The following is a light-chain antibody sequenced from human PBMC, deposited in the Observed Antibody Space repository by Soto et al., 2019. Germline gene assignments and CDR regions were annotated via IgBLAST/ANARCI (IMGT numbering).Light chain of an antibody. CDR3: CSFAGNYIYV. J-gene: IGLJ1*01. V-gene: IGLV2-11*01. Sequence: QSVLTQPRSVSLSPGQSVTISGTGTSSGVGGYNYVSWYLQHPGKAPKVMIYDVSKRPSGVPDRFSGSKSGNTASLTISGLQSEDEADYYCCSFAGNYIYVFGTGTKVTV. CDR2: DVS. CDR1: SSGVGGYNY.